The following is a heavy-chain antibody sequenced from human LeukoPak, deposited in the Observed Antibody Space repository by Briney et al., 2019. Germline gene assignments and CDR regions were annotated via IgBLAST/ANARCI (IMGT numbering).Heavy chain of an antibody. Sequence: GASVKVSCKASGYTFSNYYMHWVRQAPGQGLEWMGIINPSGGSPSYAPKYQGRVTMTRGTSTSTVYLEMSSLGSEDTAVYYCATDGSGGGDYWGQGTLVTVSS. CDR2: INPSGGSP. J-gene: IGHJ4*02. CDR3: ATDGSGGGDY. D-gene: IGHD2-15*01. CDR1: GYTFSNYY. V-gene: IGHV1-46*01.